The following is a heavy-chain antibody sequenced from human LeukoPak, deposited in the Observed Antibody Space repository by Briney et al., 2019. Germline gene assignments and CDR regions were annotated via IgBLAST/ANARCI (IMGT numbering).Heavy chain of an antibody. V-gene: IGHV3-64D*09. J-gene: IGHJ6*02. D-gene: IGHD2-15*01. Sequence: PGGSLRLSCSASGFPFSSYAMHWVRQAPGKGLEYVSAISDSGGSTYYADSVKGRFTISRDNSKNTLYLQMSSLRAEDTAVYFFVLGYSFGPYGMDVRGQGTTVTVSS. CDR1: GFPFSSYA. CDR2: ISDSGGST. CDR3: VLGYSFGPYGMDV.